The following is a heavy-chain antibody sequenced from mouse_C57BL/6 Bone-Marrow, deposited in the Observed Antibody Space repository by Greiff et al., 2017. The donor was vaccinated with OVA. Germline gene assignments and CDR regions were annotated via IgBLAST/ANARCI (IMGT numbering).Heavy chain of an antibody. CDR2: INPSSGYT. J-gene: IGHJ2*01. D-gene: IGHD2-2*01. CDR1: GYTFTSYW. Sequence: VQLVEPGAELAKPGASVKLSCKASGYTFTSYWMHWVKQRPGQGLEWIGYINPSSGYTKYNQKFKDKATLTADKSSSTAYMQLSSLTYEDSAVYYCASIWLFNYFDYWGQGTTLTVSS. V-gene: IGHV1-7*01. CDR3: ASIWLFNYFDY.